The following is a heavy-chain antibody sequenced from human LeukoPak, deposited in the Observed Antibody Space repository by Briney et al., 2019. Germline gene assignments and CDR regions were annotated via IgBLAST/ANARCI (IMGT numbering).Heavy chain of an antibody. J-gene: IGHJ4*02. Sequence: GASVKVSCKASGYTFTSYDINWVRQATGQGLEWMGWMNPNSGNTGYAQKFQGRVTMTRNTSISTAYMELSSLRSEDTAVYYCARAPSKRGYDSRPWGDYWGQGTLVTVSS. CDR1: GYTFTSYD. D-gene: IGHD5-12*01. CDR2: MNPNSGNT. V-gene: IGHV1-8*01. CDR3: ARAPSKRGYDSRPWGDY.